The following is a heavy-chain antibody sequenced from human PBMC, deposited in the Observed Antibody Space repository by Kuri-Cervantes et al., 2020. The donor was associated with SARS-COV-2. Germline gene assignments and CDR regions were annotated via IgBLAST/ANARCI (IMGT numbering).Heavy chain of an antibody. Sequence: GESLKISCAASGFTFSSYWMSWVRQAPGKGLEWVANIKQDGSEKYYVDSVKGRFTISRDNAKNSLYLQMNSLRAEDTAVYYCASVWFGKSFQHWGQGTLVTVSS. D-gene: IGHD3-10*01. V-gene: IGHV3-7*01. CDR1: GFTFSSYW. J-gene: IGHJ1*01. CDR3: ASVWFGKSFQH. CDR2: IKQDGSEK.